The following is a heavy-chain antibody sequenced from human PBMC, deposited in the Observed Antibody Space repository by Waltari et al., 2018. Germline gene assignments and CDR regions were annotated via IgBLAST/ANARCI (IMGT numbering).Heavy chain of an antibody. CDR1: EFTFSDYD. CDR3: TSGRWLANFDD. CDR2: IRSKPYGETT. D-gene: IGHD6-19*01. Sequence: EGQLVESGGGLVQPGRSLRPSCKGSEFTFSDYDLRWVRQDPGKGLEWVAFIRSKPYGETTEYAASVRGRFTISRDDSENFAYLEMNSLKSEDTALYYCTSGRWLANFDDWGQGALVTVSS. J-gene: IGHJ4*02. V-gene: IGHV3-49*04.